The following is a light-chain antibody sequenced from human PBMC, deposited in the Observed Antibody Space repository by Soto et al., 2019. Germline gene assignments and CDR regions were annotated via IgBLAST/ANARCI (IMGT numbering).Light chain of an antibody. J-gene: IGKJ4*01. CDR3: QQYGSSPRVT. CDR1: QSVSSSY. Sequence: EIVLTQSPGTLSLSPGERATLSCRASQSVSSSYLAWYQQTPGQAPRLLIYGASSGATGIPDRFSGSGSGTDFTLTISRLEPEDFAVYYCQQYGSSPRVTFGGGTKVEIK. V-gene: IGKV3-20*01. CDR2: GAS.